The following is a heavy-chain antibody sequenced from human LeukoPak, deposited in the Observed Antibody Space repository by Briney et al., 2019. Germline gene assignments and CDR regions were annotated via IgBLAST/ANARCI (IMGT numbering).Heavy chain of an antibody. J-gene: IGHJ5*02. CDR1: GFTLSNYD. V-gene: IGHV3-21*01. Sequence: GGSLRLSCAASGFTLSNYDMNWVRQAPGKGLEGVSSISTSSRYIYYKDSVRGRFTISRDDAKNSLYLEMNSLRAEDTAVYYCARADCSSSTCYLRRSWFDPWGQGTLVTVSS. CDR2: ISTSSRYI. CDR3: ARADCSSSTCYLRRSWFDP. D-gene: IGHD2-2*01.